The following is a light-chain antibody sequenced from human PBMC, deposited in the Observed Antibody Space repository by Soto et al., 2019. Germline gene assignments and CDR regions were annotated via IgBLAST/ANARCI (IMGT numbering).Light chain of an antibody. CDR3: QQYHSTPIT. V-gene: IGKV4-1*01. CDR2: WAS. CDR1: QSVLYSSNNMNY. Sequence: DIVLTQSPDSLAVSLGERATINCKSSQSVLYSSNNMNYLAWYQQKPGQPPQLLIYWASTRESGVPDRFSGSGSGADFTLTISSLQAEDVTVYYCQQYHSTPITFGQGTRLAIK. J-gene: IGKJ5*01.